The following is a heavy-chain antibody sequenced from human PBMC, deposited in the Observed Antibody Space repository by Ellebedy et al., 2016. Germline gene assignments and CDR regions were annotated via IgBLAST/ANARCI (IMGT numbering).Heavy chain of an antibody. CDR3: AKDGDRPWWFGELSSPPVD. D-gene: IGHD3-10*01. J-gene: IGHJ4*02. CDR1: GFTFDDYA. Sequence: GGSLRLXXAASGFTFDDYAMHWVRQAPGKGLEWVSGINWNSGSIGYADSVKGRFTISRGNAKNSLYLQMNSLRAEDTALYYCAKDGDRPWWFGELSSPPVDWGQGTLVTVSS. CDR2: INWNSGSI. V-gene: IGHV3-9*01.